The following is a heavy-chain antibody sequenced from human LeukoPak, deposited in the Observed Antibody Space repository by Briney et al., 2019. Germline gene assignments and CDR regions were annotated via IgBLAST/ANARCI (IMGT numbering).Heavy chain of an antibody. J-gene: IGHJ4*02. D-gene: IGHD1-26*01. Sequence: GGSLRLSCAASGFTFSSYAMSGVREAPGKGLEWDSAISGSGGSTYYADSVKGRFTISRDNSKNTLYLQMNSLRAEDTAVYYCAKGGVVGSYSYFDYWGQGTLVTVSS. CDR3: AKGGVVGSYSYFDY. CDR1: GFTFSSYA. V-gene: IGHV3-23*01. CDR2: ISGSGGST.